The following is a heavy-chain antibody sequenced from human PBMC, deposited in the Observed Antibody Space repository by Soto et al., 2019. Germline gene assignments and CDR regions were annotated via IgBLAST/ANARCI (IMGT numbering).Heavy chain of an antibody. CDR1: GGTFSSYA. CDR2: IIPNYGTT. D-gene: IGHD4-17*01. V-gene: IGHV1-69*05. CDR3: ARDGNYGDYDAFDI. J-gene: IGHJ3*02. Sequence: ASVKVSCKASGGTFSSYAISWVRQAPGQGLEWMGGIIPNYGTTNYAQKFQGRVTMTTDASTSTAYMELRSLRSDDTAVYYCARDGNYGDYDAFDIWGQGTMVTVSS.